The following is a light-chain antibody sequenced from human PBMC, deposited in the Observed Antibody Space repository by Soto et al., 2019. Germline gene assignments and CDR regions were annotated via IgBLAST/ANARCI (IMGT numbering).Light chain of an antibody. Sequence: DIQLTQSPSSLSASIGDRATITCRASQGISSYLARYQQKPGKVPKLLIYAASTLQSGVPSRFSGSGSGTDFTLTISSLQPEDVATYYCQKCKVAPFTFGGGTKVDI. CDR1: QGISSY. CDR2: AAS. J-gene: IGKJ4*01. CDR3: QKCKVAPFT. V-gene: IGKV1-27*01.